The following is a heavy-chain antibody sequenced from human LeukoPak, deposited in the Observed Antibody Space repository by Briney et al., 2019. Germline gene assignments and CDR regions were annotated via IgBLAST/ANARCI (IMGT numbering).Heavy chain of an antibody. V-gene: IGHV1-8*03. D-gene: IGHD5-12*01. CDR1: GYTFTSYD. Sequence: ASVKASCKASGYTFTSYDINWVRQATGQGLEWMGWMNPNSGSTGYAQKFQGRVTITRNTSISAAYMELSGLRSEDTAVYYCARGRSTGYPYYFEYWGQGTLVTVSS. CDR2: MNPNSGST. CDR3: ARGRSTGYPYYFEY. J-gene: IGHJ4*02.